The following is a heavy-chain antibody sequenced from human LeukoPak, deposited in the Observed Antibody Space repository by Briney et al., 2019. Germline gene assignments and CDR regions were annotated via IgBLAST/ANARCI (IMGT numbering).Heavy chain of an antibody. CDR1: GFTFSSYA. Sequence: GGSLRLSCAASGFTFSSYAMHWVRQAPGKGLEWVAVISYDGSNKYYADSVKGRFTISRDNSKNTLYLQMNSLRAEDTAVYYCASDDFWSGYPSCRYDYWGQGTLVTVSS. CDR3: ASDDFWSGYPSCRYDY. V-gene: IGHV3-30*04. D-gene: IGHD3-3*01. CDR2: ISYDGSNK. J-gene: IGHJ4*02.